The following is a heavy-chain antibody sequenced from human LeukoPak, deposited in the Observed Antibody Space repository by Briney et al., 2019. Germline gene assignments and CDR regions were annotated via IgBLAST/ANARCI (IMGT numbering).Heavy chain of an antibody. CDR3: ERDPQVSC. CDR2: IYSDGSR. Sequence: GGSLRLSCTSSGFIVSSNYMTWVGQAPPKGLEWVSFIYSDGSRLYADSVKCRFTISRDTSRQTPVLQINNICAGDTAVYYCERDPQVSCWGQGALVTVSS. J-gene: IGHJ4*02. V-gene: IGHV3-53*01. CDR1: GFIVSSNY.